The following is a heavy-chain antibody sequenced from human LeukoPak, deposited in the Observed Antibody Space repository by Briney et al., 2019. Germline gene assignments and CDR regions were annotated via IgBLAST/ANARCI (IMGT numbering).Heavy chain of an antibody. CDR3: AKDDAYLQYDD. Sequence: GGSLRLSCAASGFTFSHHGMNWVRQAPGKGLEWVSGVGPSGARTYYADSVKGRFTVSRDNSKNMVFLQMNSLRAEDTAIYYCAKDDAYLQYDDWSQGTLVTVSS. CDR2: VGPSGART. J-gene: IGHJ4*02. CDR1: GFTFSHHG. V-gene: IGHV3-23*01. D-gene: IGHD5-24*01.